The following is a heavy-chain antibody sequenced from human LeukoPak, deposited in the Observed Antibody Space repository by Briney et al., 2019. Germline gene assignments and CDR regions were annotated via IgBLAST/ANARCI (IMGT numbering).Heavy chain of an antibody. CDR2: IIPILGIA. J-gene: IGHJ4*02. V-gene: IGHV1-69*02. CDR1: GGTFSSYT. D-gene: IGHD3-10*01. CDR3: ASDFGRVMVRGEYYFDY. Sequence: SVKVSCKASGGTFSSYTISWVRQAPGQGLEWMGRIIPILGIANYAQKFQGRVTITADKSTSTAYMELSSLRSEDTSVYYCASDFGRVMVRGEYYFDYWGQGTLVTVSS.